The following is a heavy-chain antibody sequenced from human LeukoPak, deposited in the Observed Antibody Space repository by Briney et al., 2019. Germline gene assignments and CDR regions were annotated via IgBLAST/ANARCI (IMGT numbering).Heavy chain of an antibody. V-gene: IGHV1-2*02. CDR2: INPNSGDT. J-gene: IGHJ4*02. CDR1: GYTFTSYD. Sequence: GASVKVSCKASGYTFTSYDINWVRQATGQGLEWMGWINPNSGDTNYQGRVTMTRDTSITTAYMELSRLRSDDTAVYYCARDRSPAPGRSYGRGHFDFWGQGTLVTVSS. CDR3: ARDRSPAPGRSYGRGHFDF. D-gene: IGHD5-18*01.